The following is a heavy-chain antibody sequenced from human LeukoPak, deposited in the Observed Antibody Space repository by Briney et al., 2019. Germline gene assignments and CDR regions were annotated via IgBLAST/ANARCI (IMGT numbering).Heavy chain of an antibody. CDR1: GYSISSGYY. Sequence: SETLSLTCTVSGYSISSGYYWGWIRQPPGKGLEWIGSIYHSGSTYYNPSLKSRVTISVDTSKNQFSLKLSSVTAADTAVYYCARRKAITMVRGVRQVDYYMDVWGKGTTVTISS. CDR2: IYHSGST. V-gene: IGHV4-38-2*02. CDR3: ARRKAITMVRGVRQVDYYMDV. D-gene: IGHD3-10*01. J-gene: IGHJ6*03.